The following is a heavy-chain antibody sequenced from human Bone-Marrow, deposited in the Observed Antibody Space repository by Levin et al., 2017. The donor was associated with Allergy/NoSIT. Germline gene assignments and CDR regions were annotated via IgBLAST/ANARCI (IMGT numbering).Heavy chain of an antibody. J-gene: IGHJ6*02. CDR2: ISWDSTNI. Sequence: GGSLRLSCVASGFIFDDYAMHWVRQAPGKGLEWVSGISWDSTNIHYADSVKGRFTISRDNAKNSLYLQMNSLRADDTALYFCAKDSGGYCTNGVCYSYGMDVWGQGTTVTVSS. CDR1: GFIFDDYA. D-gene: IGHD2-8*01. CDR3: AKDSGGYCTNGVCYSYGMDV. V-gene: IGHV3-9*01.